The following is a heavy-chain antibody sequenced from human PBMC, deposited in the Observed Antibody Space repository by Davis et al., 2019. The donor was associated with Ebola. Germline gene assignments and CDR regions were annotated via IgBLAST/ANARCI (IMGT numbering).Heavy chain of an antibody. V-gene: IGHV4-34*01. CDR1: AGSFRPYL. CDR3: ARVQGEQLPWGPYSYYYYMDG. J-gene: IGHJ6*03. D-gene: IGHD6-13*01. CDR2: INNRARNTGRT. Sequence: MPSETLSLTCAVYAGSFRPYLWSLIRQSPEKGLEWIGEINNRARNTGRTNYNPSLKSRATISMDTSKNQFSLRLTSVTAADTAIYYCARVQGEQLPWGPYSYYYYMDGWSEGTTVTVSS.